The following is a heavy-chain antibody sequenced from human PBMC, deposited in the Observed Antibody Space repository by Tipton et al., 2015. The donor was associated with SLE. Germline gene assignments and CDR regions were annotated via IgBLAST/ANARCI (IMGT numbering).Heavy chain of an antibody. CDR2: IHSEDRT. CDR3: ATRGY. V-gene: IGHV3-66*01. D-gene: IGHD3-10*01. CDR1: GFTVSSDF. Sequence: GSLRLSCTASGFTVSSDFMKWVRRAPGKGLEWVSMIHSEDRTFYAASVKGRFTISRDSSKNILSLQMNSLTVEDTAVYHCATRGYWGQGTLVTVSS. J-gene: IGHJ4*02.